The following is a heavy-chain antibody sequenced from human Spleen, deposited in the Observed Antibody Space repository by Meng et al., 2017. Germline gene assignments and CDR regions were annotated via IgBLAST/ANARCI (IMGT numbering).Heavy chain of an antibody. J-gene: IGHJ1*01. D-gene: IGHD1-1*01. Sequence: APLVEAGGGVGRRRWCWRLPCGASGFTFLGDWMHWVRQAPGKGLVWVSSINTDGSTTTYADSVKGRFTISRDNAKSTLYLQMNSLRAEDTAVYYCTNDRLNHWGQGTLVTVSS. CDR2: INTDGSTT. CDR3: TNDRLNH. CDR1: GFTFLGDW. V-gene: IGHV3-74*02.